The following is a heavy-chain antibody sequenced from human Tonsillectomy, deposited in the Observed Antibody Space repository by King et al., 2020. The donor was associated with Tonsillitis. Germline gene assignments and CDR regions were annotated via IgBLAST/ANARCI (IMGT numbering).Heavy chain of an antibody. CDR1: GGSFSSYA. CDR2: MIPPFGTA. Sequence: IQLVQSGAEVKKPGSSVKVSCMASGGSFSSYAISWVRQAPGQGLEGMGGMIPPFGTANYAQKFQARVTITADESTSTAYMALSSLSSEDTAGYYCARAHSSGYWAYNYYMDVWGKGTTVTVSS. J-gene: IGHJ6*03. D-gene: IGHD3-22*01. V-gene: IGHV1-69*12. CDR3: ARAHSSGYWAYNYYMDV.